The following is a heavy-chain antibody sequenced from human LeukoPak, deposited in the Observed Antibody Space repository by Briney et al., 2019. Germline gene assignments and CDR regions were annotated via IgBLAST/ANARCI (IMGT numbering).Heavy chain of an antibody. D-gene: IGHD6-13*01. CDR3: ASAEPRGIIWYPY. CDR1: GGSISGYY. CDR2: VYYSGST. V-gene: IGHV4-59*12. Sequence: SETLSLTCTVSGGSISGYYWSWIRQPPGKGLEWIGCVYYSGSTNYNPSLKSRVTISVDTSKNQFSLKLSSATAADTAVYYCASAEPRGIIWYPYWGQGTLVTVSS. J-gene: IGHJ4*02.